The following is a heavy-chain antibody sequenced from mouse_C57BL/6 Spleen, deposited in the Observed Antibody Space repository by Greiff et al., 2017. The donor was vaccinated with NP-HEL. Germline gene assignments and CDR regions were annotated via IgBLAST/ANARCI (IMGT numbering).Heavy chain of an antibody. CDR2: INPSSGYT. CDR3: ARSETGHYFDY. V-gene: IGHV1-7*01. CDR1: GYTFTSYW. J-gene: IGHJ2*01. Sequence: VQLQQSGAELAKPGASVKLSCKASGYTFTSYWMHWVKQRPGQVLALICYINPSSGYTKYNQKFKDKATLTADKSSSTAYMQLSSLTYEDSAVYYCARSETGHYFDYWGQGTTLTVSS. D-gene: IGHD4-1*01.